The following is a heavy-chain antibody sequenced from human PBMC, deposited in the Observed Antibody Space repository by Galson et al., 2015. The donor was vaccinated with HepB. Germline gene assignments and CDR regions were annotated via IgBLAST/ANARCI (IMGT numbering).Heavy chain of an antibody. CDR3: ARRGNFWQNDF. CDR1: GYIFTKYW. D-gene: IGHD1-1*01. J-gene: IGHJ4*02. CDR2: INPGDSDT. Sequence: QSGAEVKKPGESLKISCKASGYIFTKYWIAWVRQMPGKGLEWMGIINPGDSDTRYSPSFQGQAIISVDKSITTAYLQWSSLKASDTAMYYCARRGNFWQNDFWGQGTLVTVSS. V-gene: IGHV5-51*01.